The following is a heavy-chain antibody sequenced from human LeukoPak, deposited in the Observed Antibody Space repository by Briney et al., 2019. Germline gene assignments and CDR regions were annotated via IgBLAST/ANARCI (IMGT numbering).Heavy chain of an antibody. V-gene: IGHV4-39*07. CDR2: INHSGST. Sequence: PSETLSLTCTVSGASISSGDYYWSWIRQPPGKGLEWIGEINHSGSTNYNPSLKSRVTISVDTSKNQFSLKLSSVTAADTAVYYCARALFDPWGQGTLVTVSS. CDR3: ARALFDP. J-gene: IGHJ5*02. CDR1: GASISSGDYY.